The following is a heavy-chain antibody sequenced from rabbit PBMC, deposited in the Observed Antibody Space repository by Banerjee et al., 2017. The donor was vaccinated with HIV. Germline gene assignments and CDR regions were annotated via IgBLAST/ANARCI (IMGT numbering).Heavy chain of an antibody. CDR2: IYTGDGYT. D-gene: IGHD8-1*01. V-gene: IGHV1S45*01. CDR3: ARRDTGSSYGLDL. Sequence: QEQLEESGGDLVQPEGSLTLTCTASGIDFSSYYYMCWVRQAPGKGLEWIACIYTGDGYTYYASWAKGRFTISKTSSTTVTLQMTSLTAADTATYFCARRDTGSSYGLDLWGPGTLVTVS. CDR1: GIDFSSYYY. J-gene: IGHJ3*01.